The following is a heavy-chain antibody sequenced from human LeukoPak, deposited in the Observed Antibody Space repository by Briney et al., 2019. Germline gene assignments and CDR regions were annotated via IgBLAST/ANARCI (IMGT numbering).Heavy chain of an antibody. CDR3: ARHGGGDNLYYYYHYMDV. CDR1: GGSISSSSYY. D-gene: IGHD4-17*01. CDR2: IHYSGST. J-gene: IGHJ6*03. V-gene: IGHV4-39*01. Sequence: SETLSLTCTVSGGSISSSSYYWGWIRRPPGKGLEWIGSIHYSGSTYYKASLKSRVTLSVDTSKNHFSLKLSSVTAADTAVYYCARHGGGDNLYYYYHYMDVWGKGTTVTVSS.